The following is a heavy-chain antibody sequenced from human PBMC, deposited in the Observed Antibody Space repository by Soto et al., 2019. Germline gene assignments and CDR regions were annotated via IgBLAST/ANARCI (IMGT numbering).Heavy chain of an antibody. D-gene: IGHD3-22*01. CDR2: ISSSSSTI. V-gene: IGHV3-48*02. CDR1: GFTFSSYS. Sequence: PGGSLRLSCAASGFTFSSYSMNWVRQAPGKGLEWVSYISSSSSTIYYADSVKGRFTISRDNAKNSLYLQMNSLRDEDTAVYYCARDPDYYDSSGYYPEYFQHWGQGTLVTSPQ. J-gene: IGHJ1*01. CDR3: ARDPDYYDSSGYYPEYFQH.